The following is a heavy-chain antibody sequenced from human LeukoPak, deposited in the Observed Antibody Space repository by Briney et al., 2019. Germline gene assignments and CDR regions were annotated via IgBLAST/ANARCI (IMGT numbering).Heavy chain of an antibody. J-gene: IGHJ4*02. V-gene: IGHV1-2*02. Sequence: ASVKVSCKASGYTFTGYYMHWVRQAPGQGLEWMGWINPKSGGTKYAQKFQGRVTMTRDTSISTAYMELIRLRSADTAVYYCARVGRAFTARSSFFDYWGQGTLVTVSS. CDR2: INPKSGGT. CDR1: GYTFTGYY. D-gene: IGHD6-6*01. CDR3: ARVGRAFTARSSFFDY.